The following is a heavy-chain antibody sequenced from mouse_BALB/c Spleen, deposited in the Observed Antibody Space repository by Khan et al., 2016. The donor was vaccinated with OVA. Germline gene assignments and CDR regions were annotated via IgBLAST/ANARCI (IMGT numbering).Heavy chain of an antibody. CDR1: GYTFTSYW. J-gene: IGHJ2*01. Sequence: VQLQQSGPELARPGASVKLSCKASGYTFTSYWMQWVKQRPGQGLEWIGAIYPGDGNSRYTQKFTGKATLTADKSSSTAYMQLSRLASEDSAVYDCARGGITTGYFDYWGQGTTLTVSS. D-gene: IGHD2-4*01. CDR2: IYPGDGNS. CDR3: ARGGITTGYFDY. V-gene: IGHV1-87*01.